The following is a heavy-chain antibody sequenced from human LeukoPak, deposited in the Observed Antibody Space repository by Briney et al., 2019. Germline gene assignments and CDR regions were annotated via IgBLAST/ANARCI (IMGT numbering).Heavy chain of an antibody. CDR1: GYSFTRYF. J-gene: IGHJ4*02. V-gene: IGHV1-46*01. CDR3: ARGKVVTMVRGVIITYFDY. Sequence: ASVKVSCKASGYSFTRYFIHWVRQAPGLGLEWMGIIIPSDGSTSYAQKFQGRVTMTRDTSTSTVYMELSSLRSEDTAVYYCARGKVVTMVRGVIITYFDYWGQGTLVTVSS. CDR2: IIPSDGST. D-gene: IGHD3-10*01.